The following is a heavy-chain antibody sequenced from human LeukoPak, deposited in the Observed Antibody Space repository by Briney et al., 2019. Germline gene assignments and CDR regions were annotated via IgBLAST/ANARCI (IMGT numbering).Heavy chain of an antibody. J-gene: IGHJ3*02. V-gene: IGHV1-46*01. CDR3: ARIRDGYNDAYDI. CDR1: GYTFTNYY. Sequence: GASVKVSCKASGYTFTNYYIHWVRQAPGQGLEWMGLINPGGDNTDYAQNFQGRVTMTGDTSTSTVYMGLSSLRSEDTAVYYCARIRDGYNDAYDIWGQEAMVTVSS. D-gene: IGHD5-24*01. CDR2: INPGGDNT.